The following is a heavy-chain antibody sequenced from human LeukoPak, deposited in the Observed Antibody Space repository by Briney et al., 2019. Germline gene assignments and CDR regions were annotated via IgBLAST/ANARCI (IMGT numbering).Heavy chain of an antibody. CDR2: MNPNSGNT. D-gene: IGHD1-26*01. CDR1: GYTFTSYD. CDR3: ARDLFIVGATIGY. Sequence: ASVKVSCKASGYTFTSYDINWVRQATGQGLEWMGWMNPNSGNTGYAQKFQGRVTMTRNTSISTAYMELSSLRSEDTAVYYCARDLFIVGATIGYWGQGTLVTVSS. V-gene: IGHV1-8*01. J-gene: IGHJ4*02.